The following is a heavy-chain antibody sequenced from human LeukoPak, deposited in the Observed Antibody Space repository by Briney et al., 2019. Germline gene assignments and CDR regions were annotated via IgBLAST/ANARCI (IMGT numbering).Heavy chain of an antibody. J-gene: IGHJ4*02. Sequence: GASVKVSCTASGYTFTTYHINWVRRAPGQGLEWMGRINAYNGNTNYEQKLQGRVIMTTDTSTSTVYMELRSLRSDDTAVYYCARGGRGNFDYWGQGTLVTVSS. CDR1: GYTFTTYH. D-gene: IGHD3-10*01. V-gene: IGHV1-18*01. CDR2: INAYNGNT. CDR3: ARGGRGNFDY.